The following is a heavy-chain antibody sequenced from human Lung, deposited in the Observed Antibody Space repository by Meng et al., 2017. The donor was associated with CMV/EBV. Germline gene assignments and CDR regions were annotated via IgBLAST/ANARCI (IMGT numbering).Heavy chain of an antibody. Sequence: EXXKISCKGSGYSFTSYWIGWVRQMPGKGLEWMGISYPGDSDTRYSTPFQGQVTISADKYMSTAYLQWCSLKVSDTDMYYRARTVKYYYDSSGLDPWGQGXLVTVSS. CDR1: GYSFTSYW. D-gene: IGHD3-22*01. J-gene: IGHJ5*02. V-gene: IGHV5-51*01. CDR3: ARTVKYYYDSSGLDP. CDR2: SYPGDSDT.